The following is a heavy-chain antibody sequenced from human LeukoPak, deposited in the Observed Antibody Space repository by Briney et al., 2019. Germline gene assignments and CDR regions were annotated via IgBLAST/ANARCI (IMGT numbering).Heavy chain of an antibody. CDR1: GYTFTSYD. CDR3: ARVSARSGNYAPTDPKC. J-gene: IGHJ4*02. Sequence: ASVKVSCKASGYTFTSYDINWVRLATGQRLEWIGWVNPNIGNTGYTQKFQGRVTMTRNNSISTAYMELRSLRSEDTDVYYCARVSARSGNYAPTDPKCWGQGTLVTVSS. CDR2: VNPNIGNT. D-gene: IGHD4-11*01. V-gene: IGHV1-8*01.